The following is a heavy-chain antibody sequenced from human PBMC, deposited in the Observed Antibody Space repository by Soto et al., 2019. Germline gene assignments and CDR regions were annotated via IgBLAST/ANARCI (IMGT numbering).Heavy chain of an antibody. CDR3: TTARGTYGAEYFQX. CDR2: LKSKTDGGTT. Sequence: EVQLVESGGGLVKPGGSLRLSCAASGFTFTNAWMSWVRQAPGKGLEWVGRLKSKTDGGTTDYAAPVKGRFTISRDDSKNTLYLQMNSLKTEDTAVYYCTTARGTYGAEYFQX. V-gene: IGHV3-15*01. J-gene: IGHJ1*01. CDR1: GFTFTNAW. D-gene: IGHD4-17*01.